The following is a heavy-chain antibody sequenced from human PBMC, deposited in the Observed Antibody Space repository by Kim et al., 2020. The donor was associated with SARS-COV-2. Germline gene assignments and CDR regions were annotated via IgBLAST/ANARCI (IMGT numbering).Heavy chain of an antibody. CDR1: GGSISSGDYY. D-gene: IGHD2-21*01. Sequence: SETLSLTCTVSGGSISSGDYYWSWIRQPPGKGLEWIGYIYYSGSTYYNPSLKSRVTISVDTSKNQFSLKLSSVTAADTAVYYCARRRNLWYFDYWGQGTLVTVSS. CDR3: ARRRNLWYFDY. CDR2: IYYSGST. J-gene: IGHJ4*02. V-gene: IGHV4-30-4*01.